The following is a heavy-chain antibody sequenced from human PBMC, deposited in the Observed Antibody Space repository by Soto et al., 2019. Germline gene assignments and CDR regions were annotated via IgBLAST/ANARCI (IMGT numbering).Heavy chain of an antibody. J-gene: IGHJ6*02. CDR1: GYTFTSYA. Sequence: ASVKVSCKASGYTFTSYAMHWVRQAPGQRLEWMGWINAGNGNTKYSQKFQGRVTITRDTSASTAYMELSSLRSEDTAVYYCARLRITIFGVVITYYYYGMDVWGQGTTVTVSS. CDR3: ARLRITIFGVVITYYYYGMDV. V-gene: IGHV1-3*01. CDR2: INAGNGNT. D-gene: IGHD3-3*01.